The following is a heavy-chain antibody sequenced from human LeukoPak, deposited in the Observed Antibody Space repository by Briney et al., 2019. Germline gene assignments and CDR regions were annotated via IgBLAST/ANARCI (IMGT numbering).Heavy chain of an antibody. CDR3: ARVAYGSGSSRYYYYYYMDV. D-gene: IGHD3-10*01. Sequence: SETLSLTCTVSGGSISSSSYYWGWIRQPPGKGLEWIGSIYYSGSTYYNPSLKSRVTISVDTSKNQFSLKLSSVTAADTAVYYCARVAYGSGSSRYYYYYYMDVWGKGTTVTISS. J-gene: IGHJ6*03. CDR2: IYYSGST. CDR1: GGSISSSSYY. V-gene: IGHV4-39*01.